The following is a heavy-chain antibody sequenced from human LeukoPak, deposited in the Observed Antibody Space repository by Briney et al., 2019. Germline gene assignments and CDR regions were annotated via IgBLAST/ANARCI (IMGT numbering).Heavy chain of an antibody. V-gene: IGHV4-39*07. CDR1: GGSISSSSYY. Sequence: SETLSLTCTVSGGSISSSSYYWGWIRQPPGKGLEWIGSIYYSGSTYYNPSLKSRVTISVDRSKNQFSLKLSSVTVADTAVYYCARSAAADDAFDIWGQGTMVTVPS. J-gene: IGHJ3*02. D-gene: IGHD2-2*01. CDR2: IYYSGST. CDR3: ARSAAADDAFDI.